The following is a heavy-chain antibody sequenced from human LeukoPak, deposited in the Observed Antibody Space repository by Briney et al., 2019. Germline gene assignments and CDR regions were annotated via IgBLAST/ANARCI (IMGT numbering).Heavy chain of an antibody. CDR1: GFTFSNAW. D-gene: IGHD3-22*01. Sequence: GGSLRLSCAASGFTFSNAWMSWVRQAPGKRLEWVGRIKSKTDGGTTDYAAPVKGRFTISRDDSKNTLYLQMNSLKTEDTAVYYCTSTYYYDSSGYYYTEDFDYWGQGTLVTVSS. CDR2: IKSKTDGGTT. CDR3: TSTYYYDSSGYYYTEDFDY. V-gene: IGHV3-15*01. J-gene: IGHJ4*02.